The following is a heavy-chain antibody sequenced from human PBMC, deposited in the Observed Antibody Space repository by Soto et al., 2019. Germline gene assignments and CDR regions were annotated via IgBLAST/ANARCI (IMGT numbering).Heavy chain of an antibody. Sequence: QVQLQESGPGLVKPSQTMSLTCTVSGGSISSDGHYWNWVRQHPGKGLEWIAYISYSGSTFYNPSLKSRANISIDTSKNQFSLTLSSVTAADTAVYYCAKFGREAFDVWGQGTVVTVSS. D-gene: IGHD3-3*01. CDR3: AKFGREAFDV. CDR1: GGSISSDGHY. V-gene: IGHV4-31*03. J-gene: IGHJ3*01. CDR2: ISYSGST.